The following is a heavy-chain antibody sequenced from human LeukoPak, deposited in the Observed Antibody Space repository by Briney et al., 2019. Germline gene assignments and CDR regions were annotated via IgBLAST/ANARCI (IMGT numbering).Heavy chain of an antibody. Sequence: GASVKVSCKASGFTLTNYDINWVRQAPGQGLEWMGWMNPINGNTGYARKFQGRVTMTRDTSISTAYMELRSLTSEDTAIYYCVRDGEGVAISVNFWFDPWGQGTLDTVSS. CDR1: GFTLTNYD. CDR2: MNPINGNT. V-gene: IGHV1-8*01. D-gene: IGHD3-10*01. J-gene: IGHJ5*02. CDR3: VRDGEGVAISVNFWFDP.